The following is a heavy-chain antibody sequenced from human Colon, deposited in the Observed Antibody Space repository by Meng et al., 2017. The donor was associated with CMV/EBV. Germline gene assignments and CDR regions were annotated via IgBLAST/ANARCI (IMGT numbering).Heavy chain of an antibody. Sequence: GESLKISCAASGFTFSSHAMHWVRQAPGKGLEWVAVISYDGSNKYYADSVKGRFTISRDNSKNTLYLQMNSLRAEDTAVYYCARDPYYDFWSGSSGMDVWGQGTTVTVSS. V-gene: IGHV3-30-3*01. D-gene: IGHD3-3*01. CDR3: ARDPYYDFWSGSSGMDV. J-gene: IGHJ6*02. CDR1: GFTFSSHA. CDR2: ISYDGSNK.